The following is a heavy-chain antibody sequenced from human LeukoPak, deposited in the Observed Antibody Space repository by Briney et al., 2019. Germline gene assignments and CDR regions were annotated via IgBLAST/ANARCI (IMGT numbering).Heavy chain of an antibody. CDR2: INEDGSEK. V-gene: IGHV3-7*05. D-gene: IGHD2-21*01. J-gene: IGHJ4*02. CDR3: ATLGYCDLGACNSPLDY. Sequence: GGSLRLSCAASGFTFSTYWMSWVRQVPGKGLEWVAKINEDGSEKFYVDSAKGRFTISRDNAQNSLFLLMDNLRAEDTALYYCATLGYCDLGACNSPLDYWGQGNLVIVSS. CDR1: GFTFSTYW.